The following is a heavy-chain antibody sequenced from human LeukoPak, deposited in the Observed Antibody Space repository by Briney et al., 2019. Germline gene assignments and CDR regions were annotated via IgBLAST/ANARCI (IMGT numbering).Heavy chain of an antibody. CDR1: GGSISSYY. V-gene: IGHV4-59*01. D-gene: IGHD3-10*01. CDR2: IYYSGST. CDR3: AREDRITMVYD. Sequence: SETLSLTCTVSGGSISSYYWSWIRQPPGKGLEWLGSIYYSGSTNYHPSLKSRVTISLDTSKNQFSLKLSSVTAADTAVYYCAREDRITMVYDWGQGTLVTVSS. J-gene: IGHJ4*02.